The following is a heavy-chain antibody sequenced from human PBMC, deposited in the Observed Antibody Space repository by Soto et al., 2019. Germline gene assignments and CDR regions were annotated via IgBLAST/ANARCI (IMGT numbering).Heavy chain of an antibody. CDR2: ISSSSSTI. Sequence: GGFMRHSCAAAGFTISSYSMNWVRQAPGKGLEWVSYISSSSSTIYYADSVKGRFTISRDNAKNSLYLQMNSLRDEDTAVYYWARAFGDYVFSGYWGQGTLVPVSS. J-gene: IGHJ4*02. V-gene: IGHV3-48*02. CDR3: ARAFGDYVFSGY. CDR1: GFTISSYS. D-gene: IGHD4-17*01.